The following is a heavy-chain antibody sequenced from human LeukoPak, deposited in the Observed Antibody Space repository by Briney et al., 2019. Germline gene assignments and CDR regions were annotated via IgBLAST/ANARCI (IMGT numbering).Heavy chain of an antibody. Sequence: GGSLRLSCAASGFTFSSYGMHWVRQAPGKGLEWVAFIRYDGSNKYYADSVKGRFTISRDNSKNTLYLQMNSLRAEDTAVYYCAKDPSQWLAPYYYYMDVWGKGTTVTISS. CDR2: IRYDGSNK. J-gene: IGHJ6*03. D-gene: IGHD6-19*01. CDR3: AKDPSQWLAPYYYYMDV. V-gene: IGHV3-30*02. CDR1: GFTFSSYG.